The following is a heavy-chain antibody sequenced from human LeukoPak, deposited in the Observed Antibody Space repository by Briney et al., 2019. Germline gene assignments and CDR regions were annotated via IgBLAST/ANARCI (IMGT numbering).Heavy chain of an antibody. Sequence: SATLSLTCTVAGPSISSSSYYCGWIRQPPGKGLELFVSIHYGGSTYYNTSIKSRVTTSVVMSKNQFSLKLIYVTAADTAVYYCARLGSGSLSIDWFDPWGQGTRVTVSS. CDR2: IHYGGST. J-gene: IGHJ5*02. CDR3: ARLGSGSLSIDWFDP. V-gene: IGHV4-39*01. CDR1: GPSISSSSYY. D-gene: IGHD3-10*01.